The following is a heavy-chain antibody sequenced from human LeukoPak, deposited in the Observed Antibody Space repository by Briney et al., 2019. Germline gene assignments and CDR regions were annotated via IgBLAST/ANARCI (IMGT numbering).Heavy chain of an antibody. Sequence: GRSLRLSCAASGFTFDDYAMHWVRQAPGKGLEWVSGISWNSGSIGYADSVKGRFTISRDNAKNSLYLQINSLRAEDTALYYCAKASGYYDSSGYYQSWGQGTLVTVSS. V-gene: IGHV3-9*01. J-gene: IGHJ4*02. D-gene: IGHD3-22*01. CDR3: AKASGYYDSSGYYQS. CDR2: ISWNSGSI. CDR1: GFTFDDYA.